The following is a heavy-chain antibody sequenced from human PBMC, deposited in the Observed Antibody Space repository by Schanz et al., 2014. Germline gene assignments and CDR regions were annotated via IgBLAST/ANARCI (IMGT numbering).Heavy chain of an antibody. Sequence: QVQLQESGPGLVKPSGTLSLTCAVSGGSISSSVWWSWVRQSPGKGLEWIGEIYQGGRTKYNPSLRSRASISVDSSKNHFSLKVNFMTAADTAIYFCARAIFDSGSYKLHYFDYWGQGALVIVSS. J-gene: IGHJ4*02. D-gene: IGHD3-10*01. CDR3: ARAIFDSGSYKLHYFDY. V-gene: IGHV4-4*02. CDR2: IYQGGRT. CDR1: GGSISSSVW.